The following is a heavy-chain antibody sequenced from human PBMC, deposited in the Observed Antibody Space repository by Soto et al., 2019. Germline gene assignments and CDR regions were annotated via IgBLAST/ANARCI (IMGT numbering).Heavy chain of an antibody. J-gene: IGHJ4*02. CDR1: AYSFTIYW. CDR2: IYPGDSDT. V-gene: IGHV5-51*01. D-gene: IGHD6-19*01. CDR3: ARLYGYSSGWHANIFDY. Sequence: GESLKIACEGSAYSFTIYWIGWVLQMPGKGLEWMGIIYPGDSDTRYSPSFQGQVTISADKSISTAYLQWSSLKASDTAMYYCARLYGYSSGWHANIFDYWGQGTLVTVSS.